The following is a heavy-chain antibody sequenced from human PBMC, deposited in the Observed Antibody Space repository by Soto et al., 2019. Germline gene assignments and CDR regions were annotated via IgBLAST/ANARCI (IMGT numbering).Heavy chain of an antibody. CDR3: ATYFGYSYGQGYDY. V-gene: IGHV1-69-2*01. CDR1: GYTFTDYY. D-gene: IGHD5-18*01. CDR2: VDPEDGET. Sequence: ASVKVSCKVSGYTFTDYYMHWVQQAPGKGLEWMGLVDPEDGETIYAEKFQGRVTITADTSTDTAYMELSSLRSEDTAVYYCATYFGYSYGQGYDYWGQGTLVTVSS. J-gene: IGHJ4*02.